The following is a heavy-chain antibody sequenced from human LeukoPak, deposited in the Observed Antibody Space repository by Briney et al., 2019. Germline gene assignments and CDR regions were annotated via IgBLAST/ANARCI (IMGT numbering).Heavy chain of an antibody. CDR1: GYTFTSYA. D-gene: IGHD6-13*01. CDR2: INTNTGNP. CDR3: AKEGGIGGIATYFDY. V-gene: IGHV7-4-1*02. Sequence: GASVKVSCKASGYTFTSYAMNWVRQAPGQGLEWMGWINTNTGNPTYAQGFTGRFVFSLDTSVSTAYLQMNSLRAEDTAVYYCAKEGGIGGIATYFDYWGQGTLVTVSS. J-gene: IGHJ4*02.